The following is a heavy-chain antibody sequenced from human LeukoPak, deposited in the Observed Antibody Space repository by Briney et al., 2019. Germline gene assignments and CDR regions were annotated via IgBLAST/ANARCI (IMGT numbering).Heavy chain of an antibody. Sequence: PSETLSLTCTVSGGSISSYYWSWIRQPPGKGLEWIGYIYYSGSTNYNPSLKSRVTMSVDTSKNQFSLKLSSVTAADTAVYYCARVMSGYGIDYWGQGTLVTVSS. CDR1: GGSISSYY. V-gene: IGHV4-59*12. CDR3: ARVMSGYGIDY. D-gene: IGHD5-12*01. J-gene: IGHJ4*02. CDR2: IYYSGST.